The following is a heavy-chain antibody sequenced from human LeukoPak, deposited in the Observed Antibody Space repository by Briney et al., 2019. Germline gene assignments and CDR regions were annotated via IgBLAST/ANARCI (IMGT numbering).Heavy chain of an antibody. J-gene: IGHJ4*02. CDR2: IYYSGST. Sequence: SETLSLTCTASGGSISSSVYYWGWIRQPPGMGLEWIGSIYYSGSTYYNPSLKSRVTISVDTSKNQFSLRLSSVTAADTAVYYCASVDTNTGHDYWGQGTLVTVSS. D-gene: IGHD5-18*01. V-gene: IGHV4-39*01. CDR3: ASVDTNTGHDY. CDR1: GGSISSSVYY.